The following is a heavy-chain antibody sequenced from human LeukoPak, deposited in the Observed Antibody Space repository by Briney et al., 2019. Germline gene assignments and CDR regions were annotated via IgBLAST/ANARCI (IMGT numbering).Heavy chain of an antibody. CDR1: GGSISSSSYY. CDR2: ISYSGST. J-gene: IGHJ3*02. CDR3: ARGHYDFWSGYYMGAFGAFDI. V-gene: IGHV4-39*07. D-gene: IGHD3-3*01. Sequence: SETLSLTCTVSGGSISSSSYYWGWIRQPPGKGLEWIGSISYSGSTYYNPSLKSRVTISVDTSKNQFSLKLSSVTAADTAVYYCARGHYDFWSGYYMGAFGAFDIWGQGTMVTVSS.